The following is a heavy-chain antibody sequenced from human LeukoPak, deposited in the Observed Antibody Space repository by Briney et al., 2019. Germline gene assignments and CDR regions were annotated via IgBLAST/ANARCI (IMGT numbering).Heavy chain of an antibody. CDR2: ISSSGSTI. D-gene: IGHD3-9*01. CDR3: AGAGLRYFDWLLD. V-gene: IGHV3-11*01. Sequence: GGSLRLSCAASGFTFSDYYMSWIRQAPGKGLEWVSYISSSGSTIYYADSVKGRFTISRDNAKNSLYLQMNSLRAEDTAVYYRAGAGLRYFDWLLDWGQGTLVTVSS. CDR1: GFTFSDYY. J-gene: IGHJ4*02.